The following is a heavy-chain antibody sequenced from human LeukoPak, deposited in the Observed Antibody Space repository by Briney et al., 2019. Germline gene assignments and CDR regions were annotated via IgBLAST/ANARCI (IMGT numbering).Heavy chain of an antibody. V-gene: IGHV4-30-4*01. CDR3: ARKTRTWSNWFDP. CDR2: IYYSGSV. J-gene: IGHJ5*02. CDR1: GGSISSGNYY. Sequence: PSETLSLTCTVSGGSISSGNYYWSWIRQSPGKGLEWIGYIYYSGSVFYNPSLESRIIISLDTSKNQFSLKVTSLTAADSAVYYCARKTRTWSNWFDPWGQGTLVTVSS. D-gene: IGHD1-14*01.